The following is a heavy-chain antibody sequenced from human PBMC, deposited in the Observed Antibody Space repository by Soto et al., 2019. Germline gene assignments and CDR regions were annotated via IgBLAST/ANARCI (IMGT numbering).Heavy chain of an antibody. CDR2: IYYSGST. CDR3: AGVSSDNWGSGEGGMDV. D-gene: IGHD7-27*01. CDR1: GGSISSSSYY. Sequence: QLQLQESGPGLVKPSETLSLTCTVSGGSISSSSYYWGWIRQPPGKGLEWIGSIYYSGSTYYNPFLKSRVTISVDTSKNQFSLKLSSVTAADTAVYYCAGVSSDNWGSGEGGMDVWGQGTTVTVSS. J-gene: IGHJ6*02. V-gene: IGHV4-39*01.